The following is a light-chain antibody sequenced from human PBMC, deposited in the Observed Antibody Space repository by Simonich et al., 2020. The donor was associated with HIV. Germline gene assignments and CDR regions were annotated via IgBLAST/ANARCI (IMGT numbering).Light chain of an antibody. J-gene: IGLJ2*01. Sequence: QSALTQPASVSGSPGQSITISCTGTSSDVGGYNYVSWYQQHPGKAPKLMIYDVSNRPSVVSNRFSGSKSGNTASLTISGLQAEDEADYYCSSYISSSTLVFGGGTKLTVL. CDR1: SSDVGGYNY. V-gene: IGLV2-14*03. CDR2: DVS. CDR3: SSYISSSTLV.